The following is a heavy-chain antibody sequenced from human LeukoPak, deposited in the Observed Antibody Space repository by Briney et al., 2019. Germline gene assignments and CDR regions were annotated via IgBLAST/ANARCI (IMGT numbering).Heavy chain of an antibody. CDR3: ARDPRYSGYENFDY. V-gene: IGHV1-18*01. CDR1: GYTFTSYG. CDR2: ISAYNGNT. D-gene: IGHD5-12*01. J-gene: IGHJ4*02. Sequence: ASVKVSCKASGYTFTSYGISWVRQAPGQGLEWMGWISAYNGNTNYAQKLQGRVTMTTDTSTSTAYMELRSLRSDDAAVYYCARDPRYSGYENFDYWGQGTLVTVSS.